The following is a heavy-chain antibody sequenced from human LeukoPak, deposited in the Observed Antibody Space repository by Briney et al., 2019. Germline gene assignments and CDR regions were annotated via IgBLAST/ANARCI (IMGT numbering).Heavy chain of an antibody. CDR3: ARRYDFWSGYPPPLDY. CDR1: GGSFSGYY. Sequence: PSETLSLTCAVFGGSFSGYYWNWIRQPPGKGLEWIGQINPSRNTNYNPSLKSRVTISVDTSKKQFSLKLMSVTAADTAVYYCARRYDFWSGYPPPLDYWGQGTLVTVSS. D-gene: IGHD3-3*01. V-gene: IGHV4-34*01. CDR2: INPSRNT. J-gene: IGHJ4*02.